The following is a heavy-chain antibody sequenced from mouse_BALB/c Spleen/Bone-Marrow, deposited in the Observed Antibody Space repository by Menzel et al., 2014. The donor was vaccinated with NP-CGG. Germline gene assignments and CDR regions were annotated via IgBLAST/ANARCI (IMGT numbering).Heavy chain of an antibody. Sequence: QVQLKESGPGLVQPSQSLSITCTVSGFSLTNYGIHWVRQSPGKGLEWLGVIWSVGTTDYNAAFISRLSISKDNSKSQVFFKMNSLQANDTATYYCARKMASYYVMGYWGQGTSVTVSS. CDR2: IWSVGTT. V-gene: IGHV2-2*02. J-gene: IGHJ4*01. CDR3: ARKMASYYVMGY. D-gene: IGHD2-3*01. CDR1: GFSLTNYG.